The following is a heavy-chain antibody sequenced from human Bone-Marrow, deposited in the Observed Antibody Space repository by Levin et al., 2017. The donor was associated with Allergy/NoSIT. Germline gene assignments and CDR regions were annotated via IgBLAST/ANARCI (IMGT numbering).Heavy chain of an antibody. D-gene: IGHD2-2*01. Sequence: GESLKISCTASGFSFSDYGMHWVRQAPGKGLERVAVISFDGSTTYYSDSVKGRFTVSRDNYKNTMYLQMASLRAEDTGVYYCWMYCSSSICYLRAFDIWGQGTTVTVSS. CDR1: GFSFSDYG. V-gene: IGHV3-30*03. CDR3: WMYCSSSICYLRAFDI. CDR2: ISFDGSTT. J-gene: IGHJ3*02.